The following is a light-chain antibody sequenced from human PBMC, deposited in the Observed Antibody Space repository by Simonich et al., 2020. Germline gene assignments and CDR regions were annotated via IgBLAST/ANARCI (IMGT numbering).Light chain of an antibody. V-gene: IGKV4-1*01. Sequence: DIVMTQSPDSLAVSLGERATINCKSSQSVLYSSNNKNYLAWYQQKPGQPPMLLIYLASTRESGVPDRFSGSGSGTDFTLTISSLQAEDVAVYYCQQYYSTRTFGQGTKVEIK. CDR1: QSVLYSSNNKNY. CDR3: QQYYSTRT. J-gene: IGKJ1*01. CDR2: LAS.